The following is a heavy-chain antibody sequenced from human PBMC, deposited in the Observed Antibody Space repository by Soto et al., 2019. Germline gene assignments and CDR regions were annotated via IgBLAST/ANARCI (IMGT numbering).Heavy chain of an antibody. D-gene: IGHD3-10*02. CDR3: ARFYVQNRPTHF. CDR2: VNPGDGST. CDR1: GYTLTAYY. J-gene: IGHJ4*02. V-gene: IGHV1-46*01. Sequence: ASVKVSWKASGYTLTAYYIHWVRQAPGQGREWMGIVNPGDGSTRYAQMFQDRVTMMRDTSTSTIYMELSSLRSEDTAVYYCARFYVQNRPTHFRGQATLVTGSS.